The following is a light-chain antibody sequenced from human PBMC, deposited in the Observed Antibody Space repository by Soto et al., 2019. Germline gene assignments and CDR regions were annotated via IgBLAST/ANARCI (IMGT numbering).Light chain of an antibody. Sequence: DIPMTQFPSTLSVSVGDRVTITCRASQRISGWLAWYQQKPGKAPKLLIYKASSLESGVPSRFSGSGSGTEFTLTISSLQPDDFATYYCQQYNSYWTFGQGTKVEMK. CDR3: QQYNSYWT. J-gene: IGKJ1*01. CDR1: QRISGW. V-gene: IGKV1-5*03. CDR2: KAS.